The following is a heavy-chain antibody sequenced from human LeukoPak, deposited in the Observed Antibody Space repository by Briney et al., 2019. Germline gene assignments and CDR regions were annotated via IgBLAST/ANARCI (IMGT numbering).Heavy chain of an antibody. CDR1: GFSFSYYW. CDR3: AKGGVVGGRYYFDS. CDR2: TKEDGSGS. V-gene: IGHV3-7*01. Sequence: GGSLRLSCAASGFSFSYYWMSWVRQAPGKGLEWVANTKEDGSGSSYVDSVKGRFTISRDNAKNSLYLPMNGLGAEDTAVYYWAKGGVVGGRYYFDSWGQGTLVTVSS. J-gene: IGHJ4*02. D-gene: IGHD2-15*01.